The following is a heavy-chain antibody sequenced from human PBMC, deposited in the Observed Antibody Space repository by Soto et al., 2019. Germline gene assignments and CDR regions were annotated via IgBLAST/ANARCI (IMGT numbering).Heavy chain of an antibody. CDR3: ARALRRRITMVRGVTMGAPDAFDI. D-gene: IGHD3-10*01. J-gene: IGHJ3*02. Sequence: ASVKVSCKASGYTFTSYYMHWVRQAPGQGLEWMGIINPSGGSTSYAQKFQGRVTMTRDTSTSTVYMELSSLRSEDTAVYYCARALRRRITMVRGVTMGAPDAFDIWGQGTMVTVS. CDR1: GYTFTSYY. V-gene: IGHV1-46*01. CDR2: INPSGGST.